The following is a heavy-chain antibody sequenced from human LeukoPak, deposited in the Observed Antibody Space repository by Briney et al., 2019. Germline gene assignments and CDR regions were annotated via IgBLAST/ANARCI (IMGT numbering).Heavy chain of an antibody. CDR1: GFTFSSYA. Sequence: GGSLRLSGAASGFTFSSYAMSWVRQAPGKGLEWVSAISGSGGSTYYADSVKGRFTISRDNSKNTLYLQMNSLRAEDTAVYYCAKDLWVVTGPVYFDYWGQGTLVTVSS. D-gene: IGHD2-21*02. J-gene: IGHJ4*02. CDR3: AKDLWVVTGPVYFDY. CDR2: ISGSGGST. V-gene: IGHV3-23*01.